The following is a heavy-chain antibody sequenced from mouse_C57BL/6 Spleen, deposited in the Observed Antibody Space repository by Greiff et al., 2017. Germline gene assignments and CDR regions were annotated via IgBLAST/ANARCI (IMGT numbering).Heavy chain of an antibody. D-gene: IGHD4-1*01. Sequence: EVKLMESGGDLVKPGGSLTLSCAASGFTFSSYGMSWVRQTPDKRLEWVATISSGGSYTYYPDSVKGRFTISRDNAKNTLYLQMSSLKSEDTAMYYCARLWDYFDYWGQGTTLTVSS. CDR3: ARLWDYFDY. CDR1: GFTFSSYG. V-gene: IGHV5-6*01. CDR2: ISSGGSYT. J-gene: IGHJ2*01.